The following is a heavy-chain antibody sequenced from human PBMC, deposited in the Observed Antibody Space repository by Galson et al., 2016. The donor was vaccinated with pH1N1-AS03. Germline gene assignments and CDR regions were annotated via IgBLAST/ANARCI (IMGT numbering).Heavy chain of an antibody. CDR2: ISTHNGDT. J-gene: IGHJ4*02. D-gene: IGHD4-17*01. CDR1: GYTFTAYG. V-gene: IGHV1-18*01. CDR3: ARGPSTTVTTWCLDS. Sequence: SVKVSCKVSGYTFTAYGVSWVRQAPGQGLQWMGWISTHNGDTNYAQNFHGRVTLTTDTSTTTAYMELRSLRSDDTAVYYCARGPSTTVTTWCLDSWGQGTPVTVSS.